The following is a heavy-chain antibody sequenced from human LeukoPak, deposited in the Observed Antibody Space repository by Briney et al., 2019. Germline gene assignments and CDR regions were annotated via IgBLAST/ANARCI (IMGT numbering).Heavy chain of an antibody. Sequence: PSGRSLRLSCAVSGFTFSSYAMSWVRQAPGKGLEWVSTISGSGGTTYYADSVKGRFTISRDNSKNTLYLQMNSLRAEDTAVYYCAKVDSSGYYPYFYYGVDVWGQGTTVTVSS. CDR2: ISGSGGTT. CDR3: AKVDSSGYYPYFYYGVDV. D-gene: IGHD3-22*01. V-gene: IGHV3-23*01. J-gene: IGHJ6*02. CDR1: GFTFSSYA.